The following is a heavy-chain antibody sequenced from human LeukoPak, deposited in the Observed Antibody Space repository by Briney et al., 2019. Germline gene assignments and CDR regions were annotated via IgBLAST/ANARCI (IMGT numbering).Heavy chain of an antibody. CDR3: ARDPTTYHYDFWSGPFDY. CDR2: ISAYNGNT. CDR1: GYTFTSYG. J-gene: IGHJ4*02. V-gene: IGHV1-18*01. Sequence: ASVKVSCKASGYTFTSYGISWVRQAPGQGLEWMGWISAYNGNTNYAQKLQGRVTMTTDTSTSTAYMELRSLRSDDTAAYYCARDPTTYHYDFWSGPFDYWGQGTLVTVSS. D-gene: IGHD3-3*01.